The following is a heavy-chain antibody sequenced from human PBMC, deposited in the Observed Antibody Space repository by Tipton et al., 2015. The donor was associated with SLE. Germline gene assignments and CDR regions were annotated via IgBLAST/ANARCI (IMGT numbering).Heavy chain of an antibody. CDR3: ARGTTFVVVPAASFDY. CDR2: IYYSGST. CDR1: GGSISSHY. V-gene: IGHV4-59*11. Sequence: TLSLTCTVSGGSISSHYWSWIRQPPGKGLEWIGYIYYSGSTNYNPSLKSRVTISVDTSKNQFSLKLSSVTAADTAVYYCARGTTFVVVPAASFDYWGQGTLVTVSS. D-gene: IGHD2-2*01. J-gene: IGHJ4*02.